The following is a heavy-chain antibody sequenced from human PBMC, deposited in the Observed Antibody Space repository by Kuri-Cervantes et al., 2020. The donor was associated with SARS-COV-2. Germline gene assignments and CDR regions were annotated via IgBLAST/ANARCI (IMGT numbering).Heavy chain of an antibody. V-gene: IGHV3-7*01. CDR3: AKASVTAAAPFDY. J-gene: IGHJ4*02. Sequence: GGSLRLSCAASGFTFSGYWMTWVRQAPGKGLEWVANIKEDGSQRYYVDSVKGRFTISRGNANSSLYLQMNYLGAGDTALYYCAKASVTAAAPFDYWGQGTLVTVSS. CDR2: IKEDGSQR. CDR1: GFTFSGYW. D-gene: IGHD6-13*01.